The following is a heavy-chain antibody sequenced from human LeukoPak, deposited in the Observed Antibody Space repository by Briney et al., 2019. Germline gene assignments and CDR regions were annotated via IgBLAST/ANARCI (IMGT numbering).Heavy chain of an antibody. CDR3: ARDLYYDILSLSNWFDP. CDR1: GFTFRSYG. Sequence: GGSLRLSCAASGFTFRSYGMHWVRQAPGKGLEWVALVWYTGSNVYYADSLKGRFTTPRDNSKNTVYLQMNSLRAEDTAVYYCARDLYYDILSLSNWFDPWGQGTLVTVSS. D-gene: IGHD3-9*01. CDR2: VWYTGSNV. V-gene: IGHV3-33*01. J-gene: IGHJ5*02.